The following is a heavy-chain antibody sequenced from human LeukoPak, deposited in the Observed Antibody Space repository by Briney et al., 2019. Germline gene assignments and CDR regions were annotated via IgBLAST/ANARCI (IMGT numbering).Heavy chain of an antibody. J-gene: IGHJ4*02. D-gene: IGHD3-10*01. CDR3: ARDYTYYYGSGSYVDY. Sequence: GGSLRLSCVVSGFTFTNYWMQWVRQVPGKGLVWVARMNSDGTSIIHADSVKGRFTISRDNAENTLYLQMNSLRPEDTALYYCARDYTYYYGSGSYVDYWGQGTLVTVSS. CDR1: GFTFTNYW. CDR2: MNSDGTSI. V-gene: IGHV3-74*01.